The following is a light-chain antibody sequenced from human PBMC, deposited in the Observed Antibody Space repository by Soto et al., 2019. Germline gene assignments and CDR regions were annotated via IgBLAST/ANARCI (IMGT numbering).Light chain of an antibody. CDR1: QSVLSSSNNKNY. CDR2: WAS. Sequence: DIVMTQSPDSLAVSLGERATINCKSSQSVLSSSNNKNYLAWYQQKPGQPPKLLIYWASTRESGVPDRFSGSGSATDFTLTISSLQAEDVAVFYCQQYYSTPQTFGQGTKVEI. V-gene: IGKV4-1*01. CDR3: QQYYSTPQT. J-gene: IGKJ1*01.